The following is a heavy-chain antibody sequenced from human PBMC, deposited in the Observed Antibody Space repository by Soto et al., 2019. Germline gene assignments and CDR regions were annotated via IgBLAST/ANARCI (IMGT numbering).Heavy chain of an antibody. D-gene: IGHD2-2*02. CDR2: INHSGST. V-gene: IGHV4-34*01. J-gene: IGHJ4*02. Sequence: SETLSLTCAVYGGSFSGYYWSFSRHPPGKGLEWIVEINHSGSTNYNPSLKSRVTISVDTSKNQFSLKLSSVTAADTAVYYCARSAVPAAIRPGFDYWGQGTLVTVSS. CDR3: ARSAVPAAIRPGFDY. CDR1: GGSFSGYY.